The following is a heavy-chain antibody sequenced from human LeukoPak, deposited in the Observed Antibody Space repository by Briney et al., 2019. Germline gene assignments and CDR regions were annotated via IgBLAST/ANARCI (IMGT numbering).Heavy chain of an antibody. CDR2: INPNSGDT. J-gene: IGHJ4*02. Sequence: GASVKVSCKASGYTFTGHYMHWVRQAPGQGLEWMGWINPNSGDTNYAQKFQGRVTITRDTSISTAYMELSRLTSDDTAVYYCARARSGTGNDYWGQGTLVTVSS. CDR1: GYTFTGHY. V-gene: IGHV1-2*02. D-gene: IGHD6-13*01. CDR3: ARARSGTGNDY.